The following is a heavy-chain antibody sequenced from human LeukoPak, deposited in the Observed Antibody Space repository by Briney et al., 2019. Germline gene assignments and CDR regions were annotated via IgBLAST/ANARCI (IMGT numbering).Heavy chain of an antibody. CDR1: GGSISSSNW. V-gene: IGHV4-4*02. CDR3: ARGTAAAGNFEY. Sequence: SETLSLTCAVSGGSISSSNWWSWVRQPPGKGLEWMGEIYHSGNTNYNSSLKGRITISVGKSKNQLSLKLSSVTAADTAVYYCARGTAAAGNFEYWGQGTLVTVSS. CDR2: IYHSGNT. D-gene: IGHD6-13*01. J-gene: IGHJ4*02.